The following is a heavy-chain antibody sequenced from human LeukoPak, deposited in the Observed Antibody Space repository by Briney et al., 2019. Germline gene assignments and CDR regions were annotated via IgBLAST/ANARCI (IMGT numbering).Heavy chain of an antibody. CDR2: IYHSGTT. CDR1: GYSIRSGYF. CDR3: ARSVYVGAPAGWFDP. J-gene: IGHJ5*02. V-gene: IGHV4-38-2*01. D-gene: IGHD1-26*01. Sequence: VTPSETLSLTCAVSGYSIRSGYFWGWIRQPPGKGLEWIASIYHSGTTYYNPSLKSRVTISVDTSKNQFSLKLSSVTAADTAVYYCARSVYVGAPAGWFDPWGQGTLVTVSS.